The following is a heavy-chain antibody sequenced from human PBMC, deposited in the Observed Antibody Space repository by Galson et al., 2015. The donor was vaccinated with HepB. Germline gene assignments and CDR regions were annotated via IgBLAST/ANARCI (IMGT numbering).Heavy chain of an antibody. V-gene: IGHV3-33*01. CDR3: ARVEYSFWSGYCFDY. CDR2: IWHDGSNI. D-gene: IGHD3-3*01. Sequence: SLRLSCAASGFTFSNYGMHWVRQAPGRGLEWVAVIWHDGSNINYADSVKGRFTISRDNSRNTMYLQMSSVRVEDTAVYYCARVEYSFWSGYCFDYWGRGTLVTVSS. CDR1: GFTFSNYG. J-gene: IGHJ4*02.